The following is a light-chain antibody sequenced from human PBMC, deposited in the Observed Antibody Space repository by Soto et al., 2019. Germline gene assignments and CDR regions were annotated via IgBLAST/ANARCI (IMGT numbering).Light chain of an antibody. CDR2: AAS. CDR3: QHHNSSSEA. V-gene: IGKV1-17*01. J-gene: IGKJ1*01. Sequence: DIQMTQSPSSLSASVGDRVTITCRASQGIRNDLGWYQQKPGKAPKRLIYAASSLQIVVPPSFIGSGSGTEFTLTLSSLQPDDFPTYYCQHHNSSSEAFGQGTK. CDR1: QGIRND.